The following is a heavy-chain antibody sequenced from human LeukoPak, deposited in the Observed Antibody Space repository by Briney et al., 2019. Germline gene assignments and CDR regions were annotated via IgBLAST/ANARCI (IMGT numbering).Heavy chain of an antibody. D-gene: IGHD3-10*01. CDR2: IYYSGST. CDR1: GGSISSGGYY. V-gene: IGHV4-30-4*01. CDR3: ARVTMAPTSFHFDY. J-gene: IGHJ4*02. Sequence: PSETLSLTCTVSGGSISSGGYYWSWIRQPPGEGLEWIGYIYYSGSTYYHPSLKSRVTISLDTSKNQFSLKLSSVTAADTAVYYCARVTMAPTSFHFDYWGQGTLVTVSS.